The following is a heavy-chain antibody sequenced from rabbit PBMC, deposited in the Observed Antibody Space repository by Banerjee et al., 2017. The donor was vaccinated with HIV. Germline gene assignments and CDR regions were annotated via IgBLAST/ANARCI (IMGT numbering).Heavy chain of an antibody. J-gene: IGHJ4*01. CDR3: ARSIDSYTGGGYAGL. CDR1: GFDLSSYW. V-gene: IGHV1S40*01. Sequence: QSLEESGGDLVTPGASLTLTCTASGFDLSSYWMSWVRQAPGKGLEWIACMFAGDDDTYYATWAKGRCTISEASGTMDLKMTSLSAAATVTYFCARSIDSYTGGGYAGLWGPGTLVTVS. CDR2: MFAGDDDT. D-gene: IGHD4-2*01.